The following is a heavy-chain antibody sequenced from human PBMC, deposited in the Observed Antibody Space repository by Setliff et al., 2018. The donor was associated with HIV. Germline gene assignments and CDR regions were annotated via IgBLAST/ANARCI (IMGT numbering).Heavy chain of an antibody. CDR1: GYTFTSYG. V-gene: IGHV1-18*01. Sequence: ASVKVSCKASGYTFTSYGISWVRQAPGQGLEWMGWISAYNGNTNYAQKLQGRVTMTTDTSITTLYMELSSLTSEDTAVYYCARGKGVGGVIITGGLDVWGKGTTVTVS. D-gene: IGHD3-10*01. J-gene: IGHJ6*03. CDR2: ISAYNGNT. CDR3: ARGKGVGGVIITGGLDV.